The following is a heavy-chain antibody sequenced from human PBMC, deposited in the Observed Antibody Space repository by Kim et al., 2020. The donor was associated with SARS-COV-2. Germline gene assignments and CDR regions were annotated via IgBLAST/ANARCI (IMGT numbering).Heavy chain of an antibody. V-gene: IGHV3-49*04. J-gene: IGHJ5*01. CDR1: GFTFGGYA. CDR2: IRSETCSGTT. CDR3: TRALTSSYYDS. D-gene: IGHD2-2*01. Sequence: GGSLRLSCTASGFTFGGYAMPWVRQAPGKGLECVGVIRSETCSGTTEYAASVKCRFTISRDNSNSIVYLQMNSLKSADAADYYCTRALTSSYYDSCGQGT.